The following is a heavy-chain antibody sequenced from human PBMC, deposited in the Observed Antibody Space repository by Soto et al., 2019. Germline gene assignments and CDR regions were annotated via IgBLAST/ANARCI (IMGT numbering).Heavy chain of an antibody. CDR3: ARYYYDSSGYYEIDY. J-gene: IGHJ4*02. Sequence: ASVKVSCKASGYTFTGYGISWVRQAPGQGLEWMGWISAYNGNTNYAQKLQGRVTMTTDTSTSTAYMELRSLRSDDTAVYYCARYYYDSSGYYEIDYWGQGTLVTVSS. V-gene: IGHV1-18*01. D-gene: IGHD3-22*01. CDR1: GYTFTGYG. CDR2: ISAYNGNT.